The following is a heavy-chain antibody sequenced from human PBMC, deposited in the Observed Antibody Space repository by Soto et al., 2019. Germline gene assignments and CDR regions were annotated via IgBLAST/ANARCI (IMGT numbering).Heavy chain of an antibody. D-gene: IGHD3-22*01. Sequence: PGESLKISCKGSGYSFAGYWITWVRQKPGKGLEWMGRIDPSDSQTYYSPSFQGHVTISADKSISTAYLQWSSLKASDTAMYYCARHAYDSSGYPLLYYYYGMDVWGQGTTVTVSS. J-gene: IGHJ6*02. V-gene: IGHV5-10-1*01. CDR2: IDPSDSQT. CDR3: ARHAYDSSGYPLLYYYYGMDV. CDR1: GYSFAGYW.